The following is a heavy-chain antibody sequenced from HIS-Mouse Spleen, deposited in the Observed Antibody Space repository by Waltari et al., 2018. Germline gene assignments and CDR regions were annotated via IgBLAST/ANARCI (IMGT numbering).Heavy chain of an antibody. D-gene: IGHD1-1*01. Sequence: EVQLVESGGGLVQPGGSLRLSCAASGFPVRSNNMSCVRQAPGKGLEWVSVIYSGGSTYYADSVKGRFTISRDNSKNTLYLQMNSLRAEDTAVYYCARRLTRTDDAFDIWGQGTMVTVSS. CDR3: ARRLTRTDDAFDI. CDR1: GFPVRSNN. CDR2: IYSGGST. V-gene: IGHV3-66*04. J-gene: IGHJ3*02.